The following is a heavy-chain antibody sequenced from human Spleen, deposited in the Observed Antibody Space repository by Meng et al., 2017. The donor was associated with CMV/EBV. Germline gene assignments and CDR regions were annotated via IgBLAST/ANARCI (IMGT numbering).Heavy chain of an antibody. CDR2: VSAHNGNT. CDR3: AREVYYDSSGYRSPRGNWFDP. V-gene: IGHV1-8*02. CDR1: GYTFSNYG. D-gene: IGHD3-22*01. J-gene: IGHJ5*02. Sequence: ASVKVSCKTSGYTFSNYGISWVRQAPGKGLEWMGWVSAHNGNTGYAQKFQGRVTMTRNTSISTAYMELSSLRSEDTAVYYCAREVYYDSSGYRSPRGNWFDPWGQGTLVTVSS.